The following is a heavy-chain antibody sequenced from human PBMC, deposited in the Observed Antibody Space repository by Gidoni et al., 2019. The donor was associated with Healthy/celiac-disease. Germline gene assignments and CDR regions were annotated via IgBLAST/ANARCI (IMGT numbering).Heavy chain of an antibody. J-gene: IGHJ4*02. CDR3: TRAPYGGNSGYFDY. Sequence: EVQLVESGGGLVQPGRSLRLSCTASGFTFGDYAMSWVRQAPGKGLEWVGFIRSKAYGGTTEYAASVKGRFTISRDDSKSIAYLQMNSLKTEDTAVYYCTRAPYGGNSGYFDYWGQGTLVTVSS. V-gene: IGHV3-49*04. CDR2: IRSKAYGGTT. D-gene: IGHD4-17*01. CDR1: GFTFGDYA.